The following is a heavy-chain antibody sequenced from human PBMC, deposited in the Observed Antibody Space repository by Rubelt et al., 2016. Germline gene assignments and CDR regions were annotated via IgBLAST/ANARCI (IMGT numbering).Heavy chain of an antibody. CDR1: GFTVSSNY. V-gene: IGHV3-53*04. CDR3: ARDRQYDSSGYYYYYGMDV. J-gene: IGHJ6*02. CDR2: IYSGGST. D-gene: IGHD3-22*01. Sequence: CPASGFTVSSNYMSWVRQAPGKGLEWVSVIYSGGSTYYADSVKGRFTISRHNSKNTLYLQMNSLRAEDTAVYYCARDRQYDSSGYYYYYGMDVWGQGTTVTVSS.